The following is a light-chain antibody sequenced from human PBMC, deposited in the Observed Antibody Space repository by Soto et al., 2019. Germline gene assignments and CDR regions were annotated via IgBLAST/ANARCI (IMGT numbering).Light chain of an antibody. CDR2: GNS. CDR1: SSNIGAGYD. V-gene: IGLV1-40*01. Sequence: SGLGEAPGGCGAPGQKVTISCTGSSSNIGAGYDLHWYQQLPGTAPKLLLYGNSNRPSGVPDRFSGSKSGTSASLAITGLQAEDEADYYCQSYDSSLSAYVFGTGTKVTVL. CDR3: QSYDSSLSAYV. J-gene: IGLJ1*01.